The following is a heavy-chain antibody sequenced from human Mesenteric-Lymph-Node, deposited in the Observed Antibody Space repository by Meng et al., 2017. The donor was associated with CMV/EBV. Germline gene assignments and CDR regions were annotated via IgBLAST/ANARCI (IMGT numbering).Heavy chain of an antibody. D-gene: IGHD5-12*01. Sequence: ASVKVSCKASGYTFTSYAISWVRQAPGQGLEWMGWISAYNGNTNYAQKLQGRVTMTTDTSTSTAYMELRSLRSDDTAVYYCARGEALAGSGYGTIDYWGQGTLVTVSS. J-gene: IGHJ4*02. V-gene: IGHV1-18*01. CDR3: ARGEALAGSGYGTIDY. CDR2: ISAYNGNT. CDR1: GYTFTSYA.